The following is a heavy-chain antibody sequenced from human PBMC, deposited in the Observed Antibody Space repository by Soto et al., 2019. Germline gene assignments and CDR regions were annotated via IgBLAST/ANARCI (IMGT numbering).Heavy chain of an antibody. CDR1: GYTFATYA. CDR2: ISAENGNT. J-gene: IGHJ6*02. D-gene: IGHD3-10*01. CDR3: AREGWFGYQKVMEV. V-gene: IGHV1-18*04. Sequence: QVQLVQSGDEVKKPGASVKVSCKASGYTFATYAFTWVRQAPGQGPEWVGWISAENGNTNYADNVQGRITMTTDTSTSTAYMELRNLGPDDTAVYYCAREGWFGYQKVMEVWGQGTTVTVSS.